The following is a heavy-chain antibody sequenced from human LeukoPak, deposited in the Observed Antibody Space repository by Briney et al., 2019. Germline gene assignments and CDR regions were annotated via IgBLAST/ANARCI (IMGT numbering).Heavy chain of an antibody. CDR1: GFTFYDYG. J-gene: IGHJ6*03. CDR3: ARGGADSSSWYYYMDV. D-gene: IGHD6-13*01. V-gene: IGHV3-20*04. CDR2: INWNGGST. Sequence: PGGSLRLSCAASGFTFYDYGMSWVRHAPGKGREWGSGINWNGGSTGYADSVKGRFTISRDNAKNSLYLQMNSLRAEDTALYYCARGGADSSSWYYYMDVWGKGTTVTVSS.